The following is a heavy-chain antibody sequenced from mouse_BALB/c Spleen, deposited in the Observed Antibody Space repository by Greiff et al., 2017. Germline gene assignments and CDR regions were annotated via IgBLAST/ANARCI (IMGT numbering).Heavy chain of an antibody. V-gene: IGHV5-6*01. CDR2: ISSGGSYT. Sequence: EVKLMESGGDLVKPGGSLKLSCAASGFTFSSYGMSWVRQTPDKRLEWVATISSGGSYTYYPDSVKGRFTISRDNAKNTLYLQMSSLKSEDTAMYYCARQVHYWGQGTTLTVSS. D-gene: IGHD2-14*01. CDR3: ARQVHY. CDR1: GFTFSSYG. J-gene: IGHJ2*01.